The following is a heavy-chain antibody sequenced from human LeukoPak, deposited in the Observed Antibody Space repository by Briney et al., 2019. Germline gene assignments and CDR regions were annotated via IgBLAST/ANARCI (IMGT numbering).Heavy chain of an antibody. D-gene: IGHD6-13*01. Sequence: SDTLSLTCTVSGGSISSYYWSWIRPPAGKGLEWIGRIYTSGSTNYNPSLKSRVTMSVDTSKNQFSLKLSSVTAADTAVYYCARDLYSSSRPGDDAFDIWGQGTMVTVSS. J-gene: IGHJ3*02. CDR1: GGSISSYY. CDR3: ARDLYSSSRPGDDAFDI. CDR2: IYTSGST. V-gene: IGHV4-4*07.